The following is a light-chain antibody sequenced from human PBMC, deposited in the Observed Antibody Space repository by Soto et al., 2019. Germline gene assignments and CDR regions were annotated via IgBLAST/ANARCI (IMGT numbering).Light chain of an antibody. V-gene: IGLV2-11*01. CDR3: CSYAGSYSYV. Sequence: QSVLTQPRSVSGSPGQSVTISCTGTSSDVGGYNYVSWYQQHPGKAPKLMISDVSKRPSGVPDRFSGSKSGNTASLTISGLQAEDEADYYCCSYAGSYSYVFGTGTQLTVL. J-gene: IGLJ1*01. CDR1: SSDVGGYNY. CDR2: DVS.